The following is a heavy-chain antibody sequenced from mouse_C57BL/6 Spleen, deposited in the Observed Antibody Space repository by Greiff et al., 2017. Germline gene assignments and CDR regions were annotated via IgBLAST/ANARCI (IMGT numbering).Heavy chain of an antibody. CDR3: ALYYYGSSGY. CDR2: IDPSDSYT. D-gene: IGHD1-1*01. V-gene: IGHV1-50*01. J-gene: IGHJ2*01. Sequence: QVQLQQSGAELVKPGASVKLSCKASGYTFTSYWMQWVKQRPGQGLEWIGEIDPSDSYTNYNQKFKGKATLTVDTSSSTAYMQLSSLTSEDSAVYYCALYYYGSSGYWGQGTTLTVSS. CDR1: GYTFTSYW.